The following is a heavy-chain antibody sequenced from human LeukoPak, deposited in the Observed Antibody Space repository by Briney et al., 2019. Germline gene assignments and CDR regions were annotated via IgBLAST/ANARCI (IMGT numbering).Heavy chain of an antibody. V-gene: IGHV3-23*01. Sequence: RPGGSLRLSCAASGFTFSSYAMSWVRQAPGKGLEWVSAISGSGGSTYYAESVKGRFTISRDNSKNTLDLQMNSLRVEDTAVYYCAKDDYGGNPGAFDIWGQGTMVTVSS. J-gene: IGHJ3*02. D-gene: IGHD4-23*01. CDR1: GFTFSSYA. CDR2: ISGSGGST. CDR3: AKDDYGGNPGAFDI.